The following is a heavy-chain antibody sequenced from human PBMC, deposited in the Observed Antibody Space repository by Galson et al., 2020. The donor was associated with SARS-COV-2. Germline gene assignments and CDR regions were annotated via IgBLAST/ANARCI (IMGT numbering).Heavy chain of an antibody. CDR1: GASIRSGRYH. D-gene: IGHD3-3*01. CDR3: ARGEFLEFYYYCMDV. CDR2: NYTSGNT. J-gene: IGHJ6*02. V-gene: IGHV4-61*02. Sequence: SETLSLTCTVSGASIRSGRYHWSWIRQPAGKGLESIGRNYTSGNTNYNPSLKSRVTISLDTSKNQFSLRLRSVTAADTAVYYCARGEFLEFYYYCMDVWGQGTTVTVSS.